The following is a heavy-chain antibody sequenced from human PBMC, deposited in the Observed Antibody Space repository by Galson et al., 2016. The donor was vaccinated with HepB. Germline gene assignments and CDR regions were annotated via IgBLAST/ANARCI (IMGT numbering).Heavy chain of an antibody. CDR3: ARGGGAAAAA. Sequence: SLRLSCAASGFTVSNNYMRWVRQAPGKALEWVSLIYRSGNTHYADSVKGRFTISRDSSKNTVYLQMNSLRVDDTAVYYCARGGGAAAAAWGQGTLVTVSS. V-gene: IGHV3-53*01. CDR2: IYRSGNT. J-gene: IGHJ5*02. CDR1: GFTVSNNY. D-gene: IGHD6-13*01.